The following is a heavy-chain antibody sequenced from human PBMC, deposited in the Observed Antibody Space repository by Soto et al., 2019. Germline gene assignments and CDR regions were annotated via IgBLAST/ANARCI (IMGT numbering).Heavy chain of an antibody. CDR2: IYYSGST. CDR3: ARRGVPAATRYGYYYFGMDV. Sequence: PSETLSLTRTVSGGSVSSGSYYWSWIRQPPGKGLEWIGYIYYSGSTNYNPSLKSRVTISVDTSKNQFSLKLSSVTAADTAVYYCARRGVPAATRYGYYYFGMDVWGQGTTVTVSS. CDR1: GGSVSSGSYY. J-gene: IGHJ6*02. V-gene: IGHV4-61*01. D-gene: IGHD2-2*01.